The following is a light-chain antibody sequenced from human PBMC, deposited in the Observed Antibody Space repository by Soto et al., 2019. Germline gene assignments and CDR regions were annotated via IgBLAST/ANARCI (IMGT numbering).Light chain of an antibody. J-gene: IGKJ1*01. CDR1: QSISDT. CDR3: QQYDNWPRT. V-gene: IGKV3-15*01. Sequence: EIVMTQSPATLSVSPGGRATLSCRASQSISDTLAWYQQKPGQAPRLLIYGASKRATGIPARFSGSGSGTEFTLTISSLQSEDFAFYYCQQYDNWPRTFGQGTKVDI. CDR2: GAS.